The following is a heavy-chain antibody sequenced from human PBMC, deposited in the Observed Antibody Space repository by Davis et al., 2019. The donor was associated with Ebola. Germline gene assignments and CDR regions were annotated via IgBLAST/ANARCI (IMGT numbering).Heavy chain of an antibody. V-gene: IGHV3-23*01. CDR1: GFIFRSYV. Sequence: GESLKISCAASGFIFRSYVMSWVRQAPGKGLEWVSTLGLSADTYYADSVKGRFTISRDNSKNTLYLQMNGLRVEDTAIYFCVKDTSNIWFDIWGQGTMVTVSS. CDR2: LGLSADT. J-gene: IGHJ3*02. D-gene: IGHD1-26*01. CDR3: VKDTSNIWFDI.